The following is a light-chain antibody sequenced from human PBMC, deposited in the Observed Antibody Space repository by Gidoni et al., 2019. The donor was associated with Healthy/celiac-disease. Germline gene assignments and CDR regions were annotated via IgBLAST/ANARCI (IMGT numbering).Light chain of an antibody. V-gene: IGKV3-11*01. CDR3: QQRSNWLRT. CDR1: QSVSSY. Sequence: EIVLTQSPATLSLSPGERATLACRASQSVSSYLAWYQQNPGQAPRLLIYDASNRATGIQARFSGSGSGTDFTLTISSLEPEDFAVYYCQQRSNWLRTFGGGTKVEIK. J-gene: IGKJ4*01. CDR2: DAS.